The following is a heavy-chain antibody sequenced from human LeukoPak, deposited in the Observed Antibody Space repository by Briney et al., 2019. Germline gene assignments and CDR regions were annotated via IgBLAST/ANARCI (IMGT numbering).Heavy chain of an antibody. J-gene: IGHJ4*02. CDR3: AKDQTTVLYYFDY. Sequence: GGSLRLSCAASGLTFSSYGMHWVRQAPGKGLEWVAVIWYDGSNKYYADSVKGRFTISRDNSKNTLYLQMNSLRAEDTAMYYCAKDQTTVLYYFDYWGQGTLVTVSS. CDR2: IWYDGSNK. CDR1: GLTFSSYG. V-gene: IGHV3-33*06. D-gene: IGHD4-11*01.